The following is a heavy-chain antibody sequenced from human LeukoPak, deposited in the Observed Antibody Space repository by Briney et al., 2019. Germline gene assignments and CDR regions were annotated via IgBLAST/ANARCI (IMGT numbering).Heavy chain of an antibody. V-gene: IGHV4-39*01. J-gene: IGHJ3*02. Sequence: PSETLPLTCTVSGGSISSSSYYWGWIRQPPGKGLEWIGSIYYSGSTYYNPSLKSRVTISVDTSKNQFSLKLSSVTAADTAVYYCARPLCGGDCYSGGAAFDIWGQGTMVTVSS. CDR3: ARPLCGGDCYSGGAAFDI. CDR2: IYYSGST. D-gene: IGHD2-21*02. CDR1: GGSISSSSYY.